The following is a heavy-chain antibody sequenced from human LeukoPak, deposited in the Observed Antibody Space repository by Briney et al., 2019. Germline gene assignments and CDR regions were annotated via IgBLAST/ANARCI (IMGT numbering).Heavy chain of an antibody. V-gene: IGHV3-73*01. Sequence: PAGSLRLSCAASGFTFSGSAMHWVRQASGKGLEWVGRIRSKANSYATAYAASVKGRFTISRDDSKNTAYLQMNSLRTEDTAVYYCSSIYCSSTSCYCYWGQGTQVTVSS. J-gene: IGHJ4*02. CDR1: GFTFSGSA. D-gene: IGHD2-2*01. CDR2: IRSKANSYAT. CDR3: SSIYCSSTSCYCY.